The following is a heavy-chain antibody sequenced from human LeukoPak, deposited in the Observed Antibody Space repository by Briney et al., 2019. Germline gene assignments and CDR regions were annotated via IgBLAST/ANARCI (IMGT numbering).Heavy chain of an antibody. V-gene: IGHV3-11*06. D-gene: IGHD3-9*01. J-gene: IGHJ6*04. CDR1: GFTFGDYY. CDR2: ISSSSSYT. CDR3: ARDRYDILTGYPRDYYYGMDV. Sequence: PGGSLRLSCAASGFTFGDYYMSWIRQAPGKGLEWVSYISSSSSYTNYADSVKGRFTISRDNAKNLLYLQMNSLRAEDTAVYYCARDRYDILTGYPRDYYYGMDVWGKGTTVTVSS.